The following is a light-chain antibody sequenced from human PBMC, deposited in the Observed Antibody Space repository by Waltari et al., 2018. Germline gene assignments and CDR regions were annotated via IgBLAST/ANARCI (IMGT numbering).Light chain of an antibody. J-gene: IGKJ4*01. CDR1: QSVLDRDTKKSY. CDR2: WAS. Sequence: DIVMTQSPHSLAVSLGERATITCRSSQSVLDRDTKKSYLAWYQQKSGQTPKLLIYWASTRESGVPDRFSGSGSGTDFTLTITSLQAEDVAVYYCQQYYSTVTFGGGTKVEIK. V-gene: IGKV4-1*01. CDR3: QQYYSTVT.